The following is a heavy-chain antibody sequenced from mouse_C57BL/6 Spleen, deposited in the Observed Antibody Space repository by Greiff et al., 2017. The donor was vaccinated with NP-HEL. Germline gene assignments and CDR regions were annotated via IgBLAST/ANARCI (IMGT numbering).Heavy chain of an antibody. CDR1: GFTFSDYG. V-gene: IGHV5-17*01. D-gene: IGHD1-1*01. CDR3: ARAGSSYVWWFAY. Sequence: EVMLVESGGGLVKPGGSLKLSCAASGFTFSDYGMHWVRQAPEKGLEWVAYISSGSSTIYYADTVKGRFTISRDNAKNTLFLQMTSLRSEDTAMYYCARAGSSYVWWFAYWGQGTLVTVSA. CDR2: ISSGSSTI. J-gene: IGHJ3*01.